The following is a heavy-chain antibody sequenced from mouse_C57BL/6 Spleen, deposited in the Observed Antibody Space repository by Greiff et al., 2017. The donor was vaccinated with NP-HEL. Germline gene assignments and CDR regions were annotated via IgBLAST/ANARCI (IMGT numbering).Heavy chain of an antibody. CDR2: IYPRSGNN. D-gene: IGHD1-1*01. CDR3: ATYYGSSLYYFDY. CDR1: GYTFTSYG. J-gene: IGHJ2*01. Sequence: QVQLQQSGAELARPGASVKLSCKASGYTFTSYGISWVKQRTGQGLEWIGEIYPRSGNNYYNEKFKGKATLTADKSSSTAYMELRSLTSEDSAVYFCATYYGSSLYYFDYWGQGTTLTVSS. V-gene: IGHV1-81*01.